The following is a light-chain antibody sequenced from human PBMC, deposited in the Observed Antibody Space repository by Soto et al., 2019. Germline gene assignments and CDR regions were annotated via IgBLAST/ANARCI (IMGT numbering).Light chain of an antibody. CDR3: QQSYSTWT. CDR2: AAS. J-gene: IGKJ1*01. V-gene: IGKV1-39*01. CDR1: QSISSY. Sequence: DIQMTQSPSSLSASVGDRVTITCRASQSISSYLNWYQQKPGKAPKLLIYAASSLQSGVPSRFSGSGSGTDFTITISRLQPEDFASYYCQQSYSTWTFGQGTKVEIK.